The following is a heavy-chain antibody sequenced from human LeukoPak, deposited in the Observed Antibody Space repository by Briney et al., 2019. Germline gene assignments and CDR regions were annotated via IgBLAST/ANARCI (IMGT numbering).Heavy chain of an antibody. CDR2: INHSGST. V-gene: IGHV4-31*03. CDR3: ARGVGLDSGYRATSRYSSGWHNNWFDP. CDR1: GGSISSGGYY. Sequence: SQTLSLTCTVSGGSISSGGYYWSWIRQHPGKGLEWIGEINHSGSTNYNPSLKSRVTISVDTSKNQFSLKLSSVTAADTAVYYCARGVGLDSGYRATSRYSSGWHNNWFDPWGQGTLVTVSS. J-gene: IGHJ5*02. D-gene: IGHD6-19*01.